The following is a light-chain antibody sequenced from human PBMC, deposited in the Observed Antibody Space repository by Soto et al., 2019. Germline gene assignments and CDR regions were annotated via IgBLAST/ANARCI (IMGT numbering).Light chain of an antibody. CDR3: QQYASSPIT. V-gene: IGKV3D-20*01. Sequence: EIVLTQSPATMSLSPGERATLSCRASESVSYSYFAWYQLKGGLAPRLLIHDASTRASGIPDRFSGSRSGTDFTLTIRGLEPEDVAVYYCQQYASSPITFGQGTRLEIK. J-gene: IGKJ5*01. CDR1: ESVSYSY. CDR2: DAS.